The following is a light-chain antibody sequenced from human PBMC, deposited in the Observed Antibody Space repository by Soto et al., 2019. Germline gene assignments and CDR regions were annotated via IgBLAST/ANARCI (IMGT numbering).Light chain of an antibody. J-gene: IGKJ2*01. CDR3: QQYNSYTT. Sequence: DIQMTQSPSTLSASVGDRVTSTCRASQSISTWLAWYQQKPGKAPKLLIYDASSLQSGVPSRFSGHGSGTDFTLTISSLQPDDFATYYCQQYNSYTTVGQGTKLEIK. CDR1: QSISTW. V-gene: IGKV1-5*01. CDR2: DAS.